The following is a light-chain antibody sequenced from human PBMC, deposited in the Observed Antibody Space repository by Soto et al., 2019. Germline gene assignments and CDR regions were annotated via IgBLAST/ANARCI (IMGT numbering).Light chain of an antibody. CDR1: QSFSSNY. CDR2: AAS. J-gene: IGKJ1*01. V-gene: IGKV3-20*01. CDR3: QQYGSSLPWT. Sequence: VLTQSPGTLSLSPGERATLSCRASQSFSSNYLAWYQQKPGQAPRLLIFAASTRATGIPDRFSGRWSGTGFTLTNSRLDPEDLGRYYCQQYGSSLPWTFGQGTKVDIK.